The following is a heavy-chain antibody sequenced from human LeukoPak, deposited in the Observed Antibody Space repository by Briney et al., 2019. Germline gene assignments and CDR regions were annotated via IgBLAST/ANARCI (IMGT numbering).Heavy chain of an antibody. CDR1: GFIFSNFG. Sequence: GGSLRLSCSASGFIFSNFGMHWVRQAPGKGLEWVAIIWYDGSERYYADSVKGRFTISRENSKNTLYLQMNSLRDEDTAVYYCAKDWGTTGTTGWLFDSRGQGTLVTVSS. V-gene: IGHV3-33*06. D-gene: IGHD1-1*01. CDR2: IWYDGSER. J-gene: IGHJ4*02. CDR3: AKDWGTTGTTGWLFDS.